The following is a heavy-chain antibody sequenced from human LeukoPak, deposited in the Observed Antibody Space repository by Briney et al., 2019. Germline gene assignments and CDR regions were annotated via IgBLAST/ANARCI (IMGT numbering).Heavy chain of an antibody. CDR2: IFYSGGT. CDR1: GGSISGGGYD. D-gene: IGHD4-11*01. V-gene: IGHV4-31*03. J-gene: IGHJ5*02. CDR3: ARAPTGAGYNWFDP. Sequence: SETLSLTCTVSGGSISGGGYDWSGIRHHPGRGLEWIGYIFYSGGTSYNPSLKSRVAISAETSKNQFSLRLSSVTAADTAVYYCARAPTGAGYNWFDPWGQGTLVTVSS.